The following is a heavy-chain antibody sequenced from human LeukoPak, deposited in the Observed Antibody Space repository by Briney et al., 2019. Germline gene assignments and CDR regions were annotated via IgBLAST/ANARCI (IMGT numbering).Heavy chain of an antibody. V-gene: IGHV1-69*05. J-gene: IGHJ4*02. CDR2: IIPIFGTA. CDR1: GGTFSSYA. Sequence: SVKVSCKASGGTFSSYAISWVRQAPGQGLEWMGGIIPIFGTANYAQKSQGRVTITTDESTSTAYMELSSLRSEDTAVYYCARGPVTYYYDSSGYYCDYWGQGTLVTVSS. D-gene: IGHD3-22*01. CDR3: ARGPVTYYYDSSGYYCDY.